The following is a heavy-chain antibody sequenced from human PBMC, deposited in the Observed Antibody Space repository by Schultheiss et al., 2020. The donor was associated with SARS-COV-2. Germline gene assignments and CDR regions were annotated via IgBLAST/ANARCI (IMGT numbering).Heavy chain of an antibody. V-gene: IGHV4-59*08. CDR2: IYYSGST. CDR3: ARHDGAAAGVDY. D-gene: IGHD6-13*01. J-gene: IGHJ4*02. Sequence: GSLRLSCTVSGGSISSYYWSWIRQPPGKGLEWIGYIYYSGSTYYNPSLKSRVTISVDTSKNQFSLKLSSVTAADTAVYYCARHDGAAAGVDYWGQGTLVTVSS. CDR1: GGSISSYY.